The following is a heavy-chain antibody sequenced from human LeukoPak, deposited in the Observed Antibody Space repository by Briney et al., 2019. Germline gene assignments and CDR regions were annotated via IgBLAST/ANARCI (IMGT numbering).Heavy chain of an antibody. V-gene: IGHV3-33*06. CDR2: IWNDGSHK. CDR3: AKSKRPSGTYSLDS. D-gene: IGHD3-10*01. CDR1: EFTFSNFG. Sequence: PGRSLRLSCAASEFTFSNFGLHWVRQAPGKGLEWVAVIWNDGSHKYYDDSVKDRFTISRDNSQSTLYLQMNSLRAEDTAVYYCAKSKRPSGTYSLDSWGQGTLVTVSS. J-gene: IGHJ4*02.